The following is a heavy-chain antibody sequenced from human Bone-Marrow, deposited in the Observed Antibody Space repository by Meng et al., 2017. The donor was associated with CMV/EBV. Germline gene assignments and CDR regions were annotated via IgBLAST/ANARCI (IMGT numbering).Heavy chain of an antibody. J-gene: IGHJ4*02. V-gene: IGHV1-18*01. Sequence: ASVKVSCKASGGTFSDYAITWVRQAPGQGPEWMGWISAYNGDTMYAPKVQGRVTMTTDTSTSTAYMELRGLRSDDTAVYYCARDAGTIAVSGIGDYWGQGTLVTVSS. D-gene: IGHD6-19*01. CDR2: ISAYNGDT. CDR1: GGTFSDYA. CDR3: ARDAGTIAVSGIGDY.